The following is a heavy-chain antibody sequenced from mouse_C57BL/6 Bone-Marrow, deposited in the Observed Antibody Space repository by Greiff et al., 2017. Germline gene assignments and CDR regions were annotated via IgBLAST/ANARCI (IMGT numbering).Heavy chain of an antibody. CDR3: ARGLLITTGYARDY. CDR2: IHPNSGST. CDR1: GYTFTSYW. J-gene: IGHJ4*01. Sequence: QVQLQQPGAELVKPGASVKLSCKASGYTFTSYWMHWVKQRPGQGLEWIGMIHPNSGSTNYNEKFKSKATLTVDKSSSTDYVKLSSLTSEDSAIYYCARGLLITTGYARDYWGQGTSVTVSS. D-gene: IGHD1-1*01. V-gene: IGHV1-64*01.